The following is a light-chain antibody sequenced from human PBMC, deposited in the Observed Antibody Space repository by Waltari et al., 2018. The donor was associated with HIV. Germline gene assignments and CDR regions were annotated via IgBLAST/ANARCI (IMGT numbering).Light chain of an antibody. J-gene: IGLJ3*02. CDR1: SANIGSNT. Sequence: QSVLNQAPSASGTPGHRVTISCSGGSANIGSNTVTWYQQFPGTAPKLLIYSYGQRPSGVPERFSGSKSATSASLAISGLRSEDEADYYCATWDDSLNGWVFGGGTKLTVL. V-gene: IGLV1-44*01. CDR2: SYG. CDR3: ATWDDSLNGWV.